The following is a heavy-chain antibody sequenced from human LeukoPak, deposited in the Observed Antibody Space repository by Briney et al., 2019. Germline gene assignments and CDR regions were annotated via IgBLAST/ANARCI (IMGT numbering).Heavy chain of an antibody. Sequence: SVKDSCKASGGTFSSYAISWVRQAPGQGLEWMGGIIPIFGTANYAQKFQGRVTITADESTSTAYMELSSLRSEDTAVYYCARGRRSPTGDAFDIWGQGTMVTVSS. CDR3: ARGRRSPTGDAFDI. V-gene: IGHV1-69*13. CDR2: IIPIFGTA. CDR1: GGTFSSYA. J-gene: IGHJ3*02.